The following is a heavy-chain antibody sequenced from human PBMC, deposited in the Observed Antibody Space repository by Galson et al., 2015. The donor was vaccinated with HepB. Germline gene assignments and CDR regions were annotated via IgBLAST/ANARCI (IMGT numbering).Heavy chain of an antibody. V-gene: IGHV4-61*01. Sequence: SETLSLTCTVSGGSVSSGSYYWSWIRQPPGKGLEWIGYIYYSGSTNYNPSLKSRVTISVDTSKNQFSLKLSSVTAADTAVYYCARDPFYATLYYYYYYGMDVWGQGTTVTVSS. CDR2: IYYSGST. J-gene: IGHJ6*02. CDR1: GGSVSSGSYY. D-gene: IGHD2-2*01. CDR3: ARDPFYATLYYYYYYGMDV.